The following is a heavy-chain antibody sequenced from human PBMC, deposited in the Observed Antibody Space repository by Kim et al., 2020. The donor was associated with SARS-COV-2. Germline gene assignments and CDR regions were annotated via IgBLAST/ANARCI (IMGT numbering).Heavy chain of an antibody. V-gene: IGHV4-4*02. CDR1: GGSISSSNW. Sequence: SETLSLTCAVSGGSISSSNWWSWVRQPPGKGLEWIGEIYHSGSTNYNPSLKSRVTISVDKSKNQFSLKLSSVTAADTAVYYCARGTAGVGATNDAFDIWGQGTMVTVSS. J-gene: IGHJ3*02. CDR3: ARGTAGVGATNDAFDI. D-gene: IGHD1-26*01. CDR2: IYHSGST.